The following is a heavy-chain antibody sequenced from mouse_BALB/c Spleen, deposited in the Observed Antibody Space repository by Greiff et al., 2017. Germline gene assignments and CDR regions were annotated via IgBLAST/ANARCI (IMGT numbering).Heavy chain of an antibody. D-gene: IGHD1-1*02. Sequence: DVKLVESGGGLVQPGGSRKLSCAASGFTFSDYGMAWVRQAPGKGPEWVAFISNLAYSIYYADTVTGRFTISRENAKNTLYLEMSSLRSEDTAMYYCAREGGSYAMDYWGQGTSVTVSS. CDR3: AREGGSYAMDY. CDR2: ISNLAYSI. V-gene: IGHV5-15*02. J-gene: IGHJ4*01. CDR1: GFTFSDYG.